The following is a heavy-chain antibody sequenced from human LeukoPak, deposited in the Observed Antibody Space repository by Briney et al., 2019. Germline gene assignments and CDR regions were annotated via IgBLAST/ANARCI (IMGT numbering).Heavy chain of an antibody. D-gene: IGHD5/OR15-5a*01. J-gene: IGHJ4*02. CDR2: INHSGST. V-gene: IGHV4-34*01. Sequence: PSETLSLTCAVYGGSFSGYYWSWIRQPPGKGLEWIGEINHSGSTNYNPSLKSRVTISVDTSKNQFSLKLSSVTAADTAVYYCARVRSTAVADYWGQGTLVTVSS. CDR1: GGSFSGYY. CDR3: ARVRSTAVADY.